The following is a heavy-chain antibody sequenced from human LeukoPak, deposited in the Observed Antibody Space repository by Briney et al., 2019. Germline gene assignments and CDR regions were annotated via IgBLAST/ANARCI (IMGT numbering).Heavy chain of an antibody. CDR2: ISYDGSNK. J-gene: IGHJ4*02. V-gene: IGHV3-30*04. Sequence: GGSLRLSCAASGFTFSSYAMHWVRQAPGKGLEWVAVISYDGSNKYYADSVKGRFTISRGNSKNTLYLQMNSLRAEDMAVYYCARVSSGWYYFDYWGQGTLVTVSS. D-gene: IGHD6-19*01. CDR1: GFTFSSYA. CDR3: ARVSSGWYYFDY.